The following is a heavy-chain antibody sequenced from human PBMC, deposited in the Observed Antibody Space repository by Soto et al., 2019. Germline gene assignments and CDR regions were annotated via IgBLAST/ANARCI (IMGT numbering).Heavy chain of an antibody. CDR3: AAAAGTNQQQYYMDD. CDR1: GFTFTSSA. D-gene: IGHD6-13*01. Sequence: SVKVSCKASGFTFTSSAMQWVRQARGRHLEWIGWIVVGSGNTNYAQKFQERVTITRDMSTSTAYMELSSLRSEDTAVYYCAAAAGTNQQQYYMDDFGKGNTVTISS. J-gene: IGHJ6*03. V-gene: IGHV1-58*02. CDR2: IVVGSGNT.